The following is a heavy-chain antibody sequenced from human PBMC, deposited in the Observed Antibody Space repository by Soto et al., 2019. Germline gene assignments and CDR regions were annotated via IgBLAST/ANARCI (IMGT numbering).Heavy chain of an antibody. Sequence: PSETLSLTCTVSGDSISSATHYWNWIRQHPGKGLEWIGYVSSIGNSYYSPSLKSRVFMSVDTSKNLFSLKLSSVTASDTAIYYCVGRLTPISKCFDSWGPGSQVTVSS. J-gene: IGHJ4*02. D-gene: IGHD3-10*01. V-gene: IGHV4-31*03. CDR2: VSSIGNS. CDR3: VGRLTPISKCFDS. CDR1: GDSISSATHY.